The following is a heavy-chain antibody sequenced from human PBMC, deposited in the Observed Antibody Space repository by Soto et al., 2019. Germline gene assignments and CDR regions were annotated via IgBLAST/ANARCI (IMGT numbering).Heavy chain of an antibody. D-gene: IGHD1-26*01. CDR3: AHRPMRGSNWLHP. V-gene: IGHV2-5*02. Sequence: PTLVNPTQTLTLTCTFSGFSLRTTGVGVGWVRQPPGKALEWLALIYWDDEKRYSPSLKNRLTITKDTSKNQVVLTMVNMDPVDTATYFCAHRPMRGSNWLHPCGQGTLVTVSS. CDR1: GFSLRTTGVG. CDR2: IYWDDEK. J-gene: IGHJ5*02.